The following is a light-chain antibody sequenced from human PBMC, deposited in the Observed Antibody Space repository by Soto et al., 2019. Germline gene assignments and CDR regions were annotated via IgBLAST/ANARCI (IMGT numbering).Light chain of an antibody. Sequence: EIVLTQSPGTLSLSPGERATLSCRASQSVSNNYLAWYQQKPGQAPRLLIYGASSRATGIPDRFSGSGSGTDFTLTISRLEPEDFAVYYCQQYHKWPPITFGQGTRLEI. CDR2: GAS. CDR3: QQYHKWPPIT. J-gene: IGKJ5*01. CDR1: QSVSNNY. V-gene: IGKV3-20*01.